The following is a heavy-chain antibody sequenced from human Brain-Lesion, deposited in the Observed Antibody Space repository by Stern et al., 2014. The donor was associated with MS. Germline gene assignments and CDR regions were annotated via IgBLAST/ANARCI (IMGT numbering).Heavy chain of an antibody. Sequence: EVQLVESGGGLVKPGGSLRLSCAASGFTFSSYTMNWVRQAPGKGLEWVSSINRGSDYIYYAGSVKGRFPISRDNAKNSLYLQMNSLRAEDTALYYCARVETPLADFYYYYGMDVWGQGTTVTVSS. CDR2: INRGSDYI. D-gene: IGHD5-18*01. V-gene: IGHV3-21*02. J-gene: IGHJ6*02. CDR3: ARVETPLADFYYYYGMDV. CDR1: GFTFSSYT.